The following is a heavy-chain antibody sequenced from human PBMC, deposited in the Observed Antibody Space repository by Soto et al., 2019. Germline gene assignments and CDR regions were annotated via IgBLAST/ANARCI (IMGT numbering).Heavy chain of an antibody. D-gene: IGHD3-9*01. CDR2: ISGSGGST. V-gene: IGHV3-23*01. CDR3: AKDYLDVHPYDILTGYYDR. Sequence: GGSLRLSCAASGFTFSSYAMSWVRQAPGKGLEWVSAISGSGGSTYYADSVKGRFTISRDNSKNTLYLQMNSLRAEDTAVYYCAKDYLDVHPYDILTGYYDRWGQGTLVTVYS. CDR1: GFTFSSYA. J-gene: IGHJ4*02.